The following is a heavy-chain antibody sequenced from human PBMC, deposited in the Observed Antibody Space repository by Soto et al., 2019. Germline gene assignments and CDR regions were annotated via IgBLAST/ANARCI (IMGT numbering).Heavy chain of an antibody. Sequence: SETLSLTCAVYGGSFSGYYWSWIYQPPGKGLEWIGEINHSGSTNYNPSLKSRVTISVDTSKSQFSLKLSSVTAADTAVYYCARDPYDFWSGYSKFDPWGQGTLVTVSS. CDR1: GGSFSGYY. V-gene: IGHV4-34*01. D-gene: IGHD3-3*01. CDR2: INHSGST. CDR3: ARDPYDFWSGYSKFDP. J-gene: IGHJ5*02.